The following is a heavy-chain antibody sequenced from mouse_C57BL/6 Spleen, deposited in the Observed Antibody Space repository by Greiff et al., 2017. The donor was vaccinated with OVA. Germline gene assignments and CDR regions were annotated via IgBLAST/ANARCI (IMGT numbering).Heavy chain of an antibody. J-gene: IGHJ1*03. D-gene: IGHD4-1*01. CDR3: ASRGWDGGYDV. CDR2: ISIGNGYT. CDR1: GYTFTSYG. V-gene: IGHV1-58*01. Sequence: VQLKESGAELVRPGSSVKMSCKTSGYTFTSYGINWVKQRPGQGLEWIGYISIGNGYTEYNEKFKGKATLTSDTSSSTAYMPLSSLTSEDSAIYFCASRGWDGGYDVWGTGTTVTVSS.